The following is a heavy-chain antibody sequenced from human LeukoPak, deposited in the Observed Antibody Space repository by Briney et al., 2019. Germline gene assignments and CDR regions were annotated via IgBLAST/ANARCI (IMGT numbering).Heavy chain of an antibody. CDR2: INSDGSSL. Sequence: PGGSLRLSCAASGFTFSSYWMHWVRQAPGKGLVWVSRINSDGSSLTYADSVKGRFTISRDNSKNTLYLQMNSLRAEDTAVYYCAKVRASGSGWFIDYWGQGTLVTVSS. V-gene: IGHV3-74*03. CDR1: GFTFSSYW. J-gene: IGHJ4*02. CDR3: AKVRASGSGWFIDY. D-gene: IGHD6-19*01.